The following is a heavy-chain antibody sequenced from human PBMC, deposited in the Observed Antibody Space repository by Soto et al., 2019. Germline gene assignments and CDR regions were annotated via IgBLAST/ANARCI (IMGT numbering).Heavy chain of an antibody. J-gene: IGHJ6*02. V-gene: IGHV4-59*01. D-gene: IGHD4-17*01. CDR1: GGSISSYY. CDR2: IYYSGNT. Sequence: SETLSLTCTVSGGSISSYYWSWIRQPPGKGLEWIGYIYYSGNTNYNPSLKSRVTISLGTSKNQFSLKLSSVTAADTAVYYCATGSGTTVTTSYYYGMDVWGQGTTVTVSS. CDR3: ATGSGTTVTTSYYYGMDV.